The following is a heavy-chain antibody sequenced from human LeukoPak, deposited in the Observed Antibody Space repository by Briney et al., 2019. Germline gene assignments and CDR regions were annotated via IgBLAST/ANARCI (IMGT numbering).Heavy chain of an antibody. Sequence: GRSLRLSCAASGFTFSSYGMHWVRQAPGKGLEWVAVISYDGSNKYYADSVKGRFTISRDNSKNTLYLQMNSLRAEDTAVYYCAKASDPASFDYWGQGTQVTVSS. CDR2: ISYDGSNK. J-gene: IGHJ4*02. CDR1: GFTFSSYG. V-gene: IGHV3-30*18. CDR3: AKASDPASFDY.